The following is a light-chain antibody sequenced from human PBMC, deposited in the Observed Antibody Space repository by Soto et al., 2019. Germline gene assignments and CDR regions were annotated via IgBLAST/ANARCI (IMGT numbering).Light chain of an antibody. J-gene: IGKJ1*01. V-gene: IGKV1-5*01. CDR3: QQYNSYSPWT. Sequence: IQMTQSPSTLSASVGDRVTINCRSSQSISSWLAWYQQKPGKAPKLLIYDASSLESGVPSRFSGSGSGTEFTLTISSLQPDDFATYYCQQYNSYSPWTFGQGTKVDI. CDR2: DAS. CDR1: QSISSW.